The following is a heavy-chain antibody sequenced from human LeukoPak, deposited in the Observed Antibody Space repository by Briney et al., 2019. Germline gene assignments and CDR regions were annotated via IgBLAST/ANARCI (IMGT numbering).Heavy chain of an antibody. CDR3: AAGTTKEADY. Sequence: SETLSLTCTVSGGSISSSSYYWGWIRQPPGKGLEWIGSIYYSGSTYYNPSLKSRVTISVDTSKNQFSLKLSSVTAADTAVYYCAAGTTKEADYWGQGTLVTVSS. D-gene: IGHD1-1*01. V-gene: IGHV4-39*01. CDR2: IYYSGST. J-gene: IGHJ4*02. CDR1: GGSISSSSYY.